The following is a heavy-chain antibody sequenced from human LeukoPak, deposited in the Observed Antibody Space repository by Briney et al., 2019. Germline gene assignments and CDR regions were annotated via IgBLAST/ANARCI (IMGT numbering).Heavy chain of an antibody. V-gene: IGHV4-38-2*02. Sequence: SETLSLTCTVSGYSISSGYYWGWIRQPPGKGLEWIGSMYHSGSTYYNPSLKSRVTMSVDTSKNQFSLKLSSVTAADTAVYYCARDASRYVWFDPWGQGTLVTVSS. CDR1: GYSISSGYY. D-gene: IGHD5-12*01. J-gene: IGHJ5*02. CDR2: MYHSGST. CDR3: ARDASRYVWFDP.